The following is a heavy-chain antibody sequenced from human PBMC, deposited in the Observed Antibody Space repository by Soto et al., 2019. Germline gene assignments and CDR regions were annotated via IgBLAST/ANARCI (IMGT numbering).Heavy chain of an antibody. D-gene: IGHD6-6*01. CDR1: GGTFSSYA. CDR2: IIPIFGTA. Sequence: QVQLVQSGAEVKKPGSSVKVSCKASGGTFSSYAISWVRQAPGQGLEWMGGIIPIFGTANYAQKFQGGGTIXPXVSTSTAYMELSSLRSEDTAVYYCASESSSSVGVSYWGQGTLVTVSS. V-gene: IGHV1-69*05. J-gene: IGHJ4*02. CDR3: ASESSSSVGVSY.